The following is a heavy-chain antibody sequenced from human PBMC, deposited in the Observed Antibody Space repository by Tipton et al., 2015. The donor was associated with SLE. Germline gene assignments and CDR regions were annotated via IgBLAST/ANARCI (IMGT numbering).Heavy chain of an antibody. CDR3: ANDYGGSRGYDNCFDP. D-gene: IGHD5-12*01. J-gene: IGHJ5*02. V-gene: IGHV4-59*01. CDR2: IHSSGST. Sequence: TLSLTCTVSGGSISSYYWSWIRQPTGKGLEWIAYIHSSGSTNYNPSLKSRVTISADTSKNQFSLKVSSVTAADSAVYYCANDYGGSRGYDNCFDPWGQGILVTVSS. CDR1: GGSISSYY.